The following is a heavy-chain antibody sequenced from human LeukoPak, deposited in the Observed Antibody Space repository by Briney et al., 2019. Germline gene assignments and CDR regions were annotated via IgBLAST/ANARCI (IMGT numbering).Heavy chain of an antibody. J-gene: IGHJ5*02. V-gene: IGHV3-23*01. Sequence: GGSLRLSCAASGFTFSTYAMSWVRQAPGKGLEWVSAISGSGGSTYYADSVKGRFTISRDNSKNTLYLQMNSLRAEDTAVYYCARGVGSGYYFGRFDPWGQGTLVTVSS. CDR2: ISGSGGST. CDR1: GFTFSTYA. CDR3: ARGVGSGYYFGRFDP. D-gene: IGHD3-22*01.